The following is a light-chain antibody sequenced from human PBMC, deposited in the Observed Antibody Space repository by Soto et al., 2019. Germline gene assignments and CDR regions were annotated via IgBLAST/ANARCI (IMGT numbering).Light chain of an antibody. CDR1: SSDVDGYNY. V-gene: IGLV2-14*01. CDR2: EVS. CDR3: SSYTSSSTWV. Sequence: QSALTQPASVSGSPGQSITISCTGTSSDVDGYNYVSWYQQHPGKAPKLMIYEVSNRPSGVSNRFSGSKFGNTASLTISGLQAEDEADHYCSSYTSSSTWVFGGGTKLTVL. J-gene: IGLJ3*02.